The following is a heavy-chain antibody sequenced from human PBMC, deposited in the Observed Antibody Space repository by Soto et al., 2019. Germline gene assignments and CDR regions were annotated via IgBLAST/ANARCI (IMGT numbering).Heavy chain of an antibody. J-gene: IGHJ5*02. CDR2: IYYSGYT. CDR1: GGPISSYY. V-gene: IGHV4-59*08. Sequence: SETLSLTCTVSGGPISSYYWSWIRQPPGKRLEWIGYIYYSGYTNYNPSLKSRVTMSVDTSKNHFSLKLSSVTAADTAVYYCADGNWFDPWGQGTRVTVAS. CDR3: ADGNWFDP.